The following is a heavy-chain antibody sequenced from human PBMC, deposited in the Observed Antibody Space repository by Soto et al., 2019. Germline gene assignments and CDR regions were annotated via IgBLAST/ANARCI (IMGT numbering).Heavy chain of an antibody. D-gene: IGHD3-22*01. CDR3: ALLGYYGSSGYANDY. Sequence: PGGSLRLSCAASGFTFSSYDIHWVRQAPGKGLEWVSVMSSDRRDEHYADSVKGRFTVSRDNSKNTLYLQLDSLRPDDTAVYYCALLGYYGSSGYANDYWGPGTLVTVSS. CDR2: MSSDRRDE. CDR1: GFTFSSYD. V-gene: IGHV3-30*03. J-gene: IGHJ4*02.